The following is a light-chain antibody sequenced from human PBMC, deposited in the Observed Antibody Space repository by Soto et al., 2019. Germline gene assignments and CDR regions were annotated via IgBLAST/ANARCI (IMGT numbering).Light chain of an antibody. J-gene: IGKJ1*01. CDR2: GAS. CDR1: QSVSTN. V-gene: IGKV3-15*01. Sequence: EIVMTQSPATLSVSPGERATLSCRASQSVSTNLAWYQKKPGQAPRLLVYGASTRATGIPARFSGSGSGTEFTLTISSLHTEDFAIYYCQQYNNWPPWTFGQGTKVEIK. CDR3: QQYNNWPPWT.